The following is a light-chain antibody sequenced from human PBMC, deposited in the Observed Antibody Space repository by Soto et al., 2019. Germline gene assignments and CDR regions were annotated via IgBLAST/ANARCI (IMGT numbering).Light chain of an antibody. CDR1: QYIGSN. CDR2: GAS. V-gene: IGKV3-15*01. CDR3: EQYNNWPIT. Sequence: VMTQSPATLSVSPGERATLSCRASQYIGSNLAWYQQKPGQAPRLLIYGASTRATGIPARFSGSGPGTEFTLTISSLQSEDFAVYYCEQYNNWPITFGQGTRLAI. J-gene: IGKJ5*01.